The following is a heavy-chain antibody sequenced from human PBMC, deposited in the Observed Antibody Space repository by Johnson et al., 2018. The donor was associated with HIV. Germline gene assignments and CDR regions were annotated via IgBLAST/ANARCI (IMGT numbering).Heavy chain of an antibody. Sequence: VQLVESGGGLVQPGRSLRLSCAASGFTFDDYAMHWVRQAPGKGLEWVSGINWNGGSTGYADSVKGRFTISRDNAKNSLYLQMNSLRAEDTALYYCARDIFYTDTAFDIWGQGTMVTVSS. J-gene: IGHJ3*02. CDR3: ARDIFYTDTAFDI. CDR2: INWNGGST. V-gene: IGHV3-20*04. CDR1: GFTFDDYA.